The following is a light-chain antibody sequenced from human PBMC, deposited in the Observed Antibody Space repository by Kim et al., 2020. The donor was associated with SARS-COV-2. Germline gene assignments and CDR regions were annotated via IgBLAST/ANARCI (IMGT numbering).Light chain of an antibody. CDR2: DVA. CDR3: SAYVGDNSRV. V-gene: IGLV2-14*03. CDR1: TSDPIYYDY. J-gene: IGLJ2*01. Sequence: GQSITISCTGTTSDPIYYDYISWYKQRPGKAPTLIIYDVALRPSGVSNRLSGSKSGNTASLTISDLQADDEADYNCSAYVGDNSRVFGGGTQLTVL.